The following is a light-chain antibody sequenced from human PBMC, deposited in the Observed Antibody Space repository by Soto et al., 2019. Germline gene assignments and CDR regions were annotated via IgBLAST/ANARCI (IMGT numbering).Light chain of an antibody. CDR3: MLYMGGGLVV. CDR2: STN. CDR1: SGSVSTTYY. J-gene: IGLJ2*01. V-gene: IGLV8-61*01. Sequence: QTVVTQEPSFSVSPGGTVTLTCGLTSGSVSTTYYPSWYQQTPGQAPRTLIYSTNIRSSGVPDRFSGSILGNKAALTITGAQADDESDYHCMLYMGGGLVVFGGVTQLTVL.